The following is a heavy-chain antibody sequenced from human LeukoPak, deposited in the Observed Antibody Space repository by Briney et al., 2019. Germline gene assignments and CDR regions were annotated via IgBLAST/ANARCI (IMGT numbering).Heavy chain of an antibody. CDR2: IIPILGIA. CDR3: AREGRYFDY. Sequence: ASVKVPCKASGGTFSSYAISWVRQAPGQGLEWMGRIIPILGIANYAQKFQGRVTITADKSTSTAYMEMSSLRSEDTAVYYCAREGRYFDYWGQGTLVTVSS. J-gene: IGHJ4*02. CDR1: GGTFSSYA. V-gene: IGHV1-69*04.